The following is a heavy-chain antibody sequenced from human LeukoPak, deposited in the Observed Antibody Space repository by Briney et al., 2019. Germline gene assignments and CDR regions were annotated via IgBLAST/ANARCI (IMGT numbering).Heavy chain of an antibody. D-gene: IGHD1-26*01. V-gene: IGHV3-74*01. CDR2: INSDGSST. CDR3: ARAIVGNDY. J-gene: IGHJ4*02. Sequence: PGGSLRLSCAASGFIFSSYWMHWIRQAPGKGLVWLSRINSDGSSTTYADSVKGRFTISRDNAENTLYLQMNSLRAEDTAVYYCARAIVGNDYWGQGTLVTVSS. CDR1: GFIFSSYW.